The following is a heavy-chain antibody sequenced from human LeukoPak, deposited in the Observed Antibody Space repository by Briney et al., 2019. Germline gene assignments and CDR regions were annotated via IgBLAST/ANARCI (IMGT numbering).Heavy chain of an antibody. J-gene: IGHJ5*02. V-gene: IGHV4-4*07. CDR2: IYTSGST. D-gene: IGHD3-22*01. Sequence: SETLSLTCTVFGGSISNYYWSWIRQPAGKGLEWIGRIYTSGSTNYNPSLKSRVTMSVDTSQNQFSLKLSSVTAADTAVYYCARDRYYYDSSAYYYRFDPWGQGTLVTVSS. CDR1: GGSISNYY. CDR3: ARDRYYYDSSAYYYRFDP.